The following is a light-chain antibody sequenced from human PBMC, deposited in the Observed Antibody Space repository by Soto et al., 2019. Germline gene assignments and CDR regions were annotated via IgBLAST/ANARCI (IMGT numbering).Light chain of an antibody. V-gene: IGLV1-40*01. CDR1: SSNIGAGYD. J-gene: IGLJ2*01. CDR3: QSYDRSLSGLVV. CDR2: GNS. Sequence: QSVLTQPPSVSGAPGQRVTISCTGGSSNIGAGYDVHWYQQLPGTAPKLLIYGNSNRPSGVPDRFSGSKSGTSASLAITGLQAEDEADYYCQSYDRSLSGLVVFGGGTKLTVL.